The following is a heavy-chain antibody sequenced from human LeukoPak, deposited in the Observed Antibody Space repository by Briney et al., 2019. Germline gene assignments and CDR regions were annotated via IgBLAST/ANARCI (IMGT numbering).Heavy chain of an antibody. Sequence: PGGSLRLSCAASGFTFSSYVMTWVRQAPGIGLEWVSTISVGGDSTYYADSVKGRFTISRDNSKNTLYLQMNSLRAEDTAVYYCAKGGVYYFDYWGQGTLVTVSS. V-gene: IGHV3-23*01. CDR2: ISVGGDST. CDR1: GFTFSSYV. CDR3: AKGGVYYFDY. J-gene: IGHJ4*02. D-gene: IGHD3-10*01.